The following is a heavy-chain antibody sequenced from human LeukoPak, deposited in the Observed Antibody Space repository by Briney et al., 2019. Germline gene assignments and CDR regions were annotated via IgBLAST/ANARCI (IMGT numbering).Heavy chain of an antibody. CDR3: ARDRQGDYYYYGMDV. CDR2: IYYSGST. Sequence: PSETLSLTCTVSGGSISSYYWSWIHQPPGKGLEWVGYIYYSGSTNYNPSLKSRVTISVDTSKNQFSLKLSSVTAADTAVYYCARDRQGDYYYYGMDVWGQGTTVTVSS. V-gene: IGHV4-59*01. J-gene: IGHJ6*02. CDR1: GGSISSYY.